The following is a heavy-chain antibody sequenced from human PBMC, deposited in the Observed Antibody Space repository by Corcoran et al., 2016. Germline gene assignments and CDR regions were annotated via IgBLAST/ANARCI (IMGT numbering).Heavy chain of an antibody. CDR3: ARQTRSGVDV. CDR2: IYPGDSDT. CDR1: GYIFTTSC. Sequence: EVQLVQAGAEVKNPGESLKISCQGSGYIFTTSCIAWVREMPGKGLESMGVIYPGDSDTRYSPSFQGQVPISPDKSISTAYLQCSRLKASDTAMSYCARQTRSGVDVWGQGTLVTVSS. J-gene: IGHJ6*02. D-gene: IGHD2-15*01. V-gene: IGHV5-51*01.